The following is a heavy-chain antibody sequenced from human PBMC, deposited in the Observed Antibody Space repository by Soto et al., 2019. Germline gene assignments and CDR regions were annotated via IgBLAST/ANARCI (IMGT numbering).Heavy chain of an antibody. CDR2: ISSSGSAI. CDR1: GFTLLTYS. V-gene: IGHV3-48*02. D-gene: IGHD4-17*01. Sequence: EVQLVESGGALVQPGGSLRLSCAASGFTLLTYSMNWVRQAPGKGLEWVAYISSSGSAIYYADSVKGRFTISRDTANNSVYLQINSLRDEDTAVYYCARGAGSGDKAGYWGQGTMVIVSS. CDR3: ARGAGSGDKAGY. J-gene: IGHJ4*02.